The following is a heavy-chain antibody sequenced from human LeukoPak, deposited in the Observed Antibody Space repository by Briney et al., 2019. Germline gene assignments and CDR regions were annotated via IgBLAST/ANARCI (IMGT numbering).Heavy chain of an antibody. CDR2: FFGSSGET. Sequence: PGGSLRLSCADSAFTFSNYAMSWVSPAPGKGLEWGSGFFGSSGETYYEDSAKGWFTISPDNSKNTLYVHMNSLRAENTAIHYCAKNGSCTNNIWHGDFDCWGQGTLVTVSS. D-gene: IGHD2-8*01. CDR1: AFTFSNYA. CDR3: AKNGSCTNNIWHGDFDC. J-gene: IGHJ4*02. V-gene: IGHV3-23*01.